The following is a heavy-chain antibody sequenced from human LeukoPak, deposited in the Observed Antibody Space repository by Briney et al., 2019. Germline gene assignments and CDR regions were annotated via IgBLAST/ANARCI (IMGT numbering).Heavy chain of an antibody. D-gene: IGHD1-26*01. J-gene: IGHJ4*02. V-gene: IGHV3-74*01. CDR2: INSDGSST. Sequence: QPGGSLRLSCAAPGFTFSIYCMHGVPQAPGKGLLWVSRINSDGSSTSYADSVKGRFTISRDNAKNTLFLQMNSLRADDTAVYYCASALGGQGGHWGQGTLVTVSS. CDR1: GFTFSIYC. CDR3: ASALGGQGGH.